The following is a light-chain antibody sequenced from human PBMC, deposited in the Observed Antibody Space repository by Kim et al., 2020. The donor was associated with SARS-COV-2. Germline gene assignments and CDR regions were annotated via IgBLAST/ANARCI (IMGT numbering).Light chain of an antibody. V-gene: IGKV1-39*01. Sequence: DIQMTQSPSSLSASVGDRVTITCRASQSISSYLNWYQQKPGKAPKLLIDAASSLQSGVPSRFSGSGSGTDFTLTISSLQPEDFATYYCQQSYSTPTFGGGTKVDIK. CDR2: AAS. J-gene: IGKJ4*01. CDR3: QQSYSTPT. CDR1: QSISSY.